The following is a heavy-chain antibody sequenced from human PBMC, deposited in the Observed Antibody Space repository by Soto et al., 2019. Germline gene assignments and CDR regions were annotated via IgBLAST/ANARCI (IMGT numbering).Heavy chain of an antibody. J-gene: IGHJ6*02. CDR2: VSYSGRP. CDR3: ARDGGSGWDYNYYYGMDV. V-gene: IGHV4-59*01. CDR1: GGSISSYY. Sequence: QVQLQESGPGLVKPSETLSLTCTVSGGSISSYYWRWIRQPPGKGLEWIGYVSYSGRPNYNPSLQSRVTILVDTSKSQSALKRSSVRAADTAVYYWARDGGSGWDYNYYYGMDVWGQGTTVTVSS. D-gene: IGHD6-19*01.